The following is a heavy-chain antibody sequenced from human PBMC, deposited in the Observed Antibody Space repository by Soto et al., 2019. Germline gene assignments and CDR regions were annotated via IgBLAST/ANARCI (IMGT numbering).Heavy chain of an antibody. CDR1: GFIFSRSA. Sequence: GGSLRLSCAASGFIFSRSAMNWVRQAPGKGLEWVSSISSSSSYIYYADSVKGRFTISRDNAKNSLYLQMNSLRAEDTAVYYCATINSGWGPLSPSPFDYWGQGALVTVSS. V-gene: IGHV3-21*01. CDR3: ATINSGWGPLSPSPFDY. CDR2: ISSSSSYI. D-gene: IGHD6-19*01. J-gene: IGHJ4*02.